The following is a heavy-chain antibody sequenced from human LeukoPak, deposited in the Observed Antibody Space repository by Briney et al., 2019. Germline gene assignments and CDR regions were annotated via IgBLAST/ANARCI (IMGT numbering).Heavy chain of an antibody. CDR2: IKQDGSEK. CDR3: ARDLRYSSSWYGLSYYYMDV. Sequence: GGSLRLSCAASGFTFSSYAMSWARQAPGKGLEWVANIKQDGSEKYYVDSVKGRFTISRDNAKNSLYLQMNSLRDDDTAVYYCARDLRYSSSWYGLSYYYMDVWGKGTTVTVSS. CDR1: GFTFSSYA. V-gene: IGHV3-7*01. J-gene: IGHJ6*03. D-gene: IGHD6-13*01.